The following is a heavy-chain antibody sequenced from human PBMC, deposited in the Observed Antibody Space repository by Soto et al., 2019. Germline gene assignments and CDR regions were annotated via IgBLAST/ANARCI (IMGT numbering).Heavy chain of an antibody. D-gene: IGHD3-22*01. CDR3: ARHGSYYDRSGYIDY. J-gene: IGHJ4*02. Sequence: SETLSLTCDVSGDSISTSSYNWGWIRQPPGKGLEWIGSIDYSGITHYNPSLEIRVSTSADTSKNQFSLKLSSVTAADTAVYYCARHGSYYDRSGYIDYWGQGTLVTVSS. CDR2: IDYSGIT. CDR1: GDSISTSSYN. V-gene: IGHV4-39*01.